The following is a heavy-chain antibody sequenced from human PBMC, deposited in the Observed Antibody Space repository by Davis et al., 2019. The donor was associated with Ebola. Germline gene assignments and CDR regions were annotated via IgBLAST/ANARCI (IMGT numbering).Heavy chain of an antibody. CDR2: INSDGSST. CDR1: GFTFSSYW. J-gene: IGHJ4*02. V-gene: IGHV3-74*01. Sequence: GESLKISCAASGFTFSSYWMHWVRQAPGKGLVWVSRINSDGSSTSYADSVKGRFTISRDNAKNTLYLQMNSLRAEDTAVYYCARGTMATIEEWDYFDYWGQGTLVTVSS. D-gene: IGHD5-24*01. CDR3: ARGTMATIEEWDYFDY.